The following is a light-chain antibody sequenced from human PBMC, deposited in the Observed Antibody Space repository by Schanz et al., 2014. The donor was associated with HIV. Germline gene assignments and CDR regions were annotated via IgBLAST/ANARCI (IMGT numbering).Light chain of an antibody. CDR2: DVS. V-gene: IGLV2-14*02. CDR1: SNDVGTYNL. J-gene: IGLJ1*01. CDR3: CSYTTTSTYV. Sequence: QSALTQPASVSGSPGQSITISCTGTSNDVGTYNLVSWYQQHPGKAPKLMIYDVSNRPSGVSNRFSGSKSGNTASLTISGLQAEDEADYYCCSYTTTSTYVFGAGTKVTVL.